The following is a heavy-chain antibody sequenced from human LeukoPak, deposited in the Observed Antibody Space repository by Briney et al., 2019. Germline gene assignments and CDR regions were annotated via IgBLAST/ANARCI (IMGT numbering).Heavy chain of an antibody. J-gene: IGHJ4*02. D-gene: IGHD2-2*01. Sequence: PGGSLRLSCTVSGFTVSSNSMSWVRQAPGRGLEWVSFIYSDNTHYSDSVKGRFTISRDNSKNTLYLQMNSLRAEDTAVYYCAKNLVVPAAPHDYWGQGTLVTVSS. V-gene: IGHV3-53*01. CDR3: AKNLVVPAAPHDY. CDR2: IYSDNT. CDR1: GFTVSSNS.